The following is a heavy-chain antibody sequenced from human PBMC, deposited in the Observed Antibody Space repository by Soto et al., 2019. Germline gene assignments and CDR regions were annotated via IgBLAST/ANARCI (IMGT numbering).Heavy chain of an antibody. J-gene: IGHJ4*02. D-gene: IGHD4-17*01. Sequence: SETLSLTCAVSSGSISSSNWWSWVRQPPGKGLEWIGEIYHSGSTNYNPSLKSRVTISVDKSKNQFSLKLSSVTAADTAVYYCAGTRATVTTGFDYWGQGTLVTVSS. CDR1: SGSISSSNW. CDR2: IYHSGST. CDR3: AGTRATVTTGFDY. V-gene: IGHV4-4*02.